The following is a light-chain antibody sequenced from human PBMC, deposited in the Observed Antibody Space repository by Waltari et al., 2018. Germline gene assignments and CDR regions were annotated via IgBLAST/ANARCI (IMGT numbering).Light chain of an antibody. V-gene: IGKV4-1*01. CDR2: WAS. CDR1: QSVLYSSNNKNY. Sequence: DIVMTQSPDSLAVSLGERAPINCKSSQSVLYSSNNKNYLAWYQQQPGRPPKLLIYWASTRESGVPDRFSGSGSGTDFTLTISSLQAEDVAVYYCQQYYSTLFTFGPGTKVDIK. J-gene: IGKJ3*01. CDR3: QQYYSTLFT.